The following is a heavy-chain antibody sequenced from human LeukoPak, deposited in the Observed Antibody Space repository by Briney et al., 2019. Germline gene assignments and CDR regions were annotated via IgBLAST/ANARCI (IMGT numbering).Heavy chain of an antibody. CDR2: ISYDGSNK. CDR1: GFTFSSYG. Sequence: GGSLRLSCAASGFTFSSYGMHWVRQAPGKGLEWVAVISYDGSNKNYADSVKGRFTISRDNSKNTLYLQMNSLRAEDTAVYYCAKEAYGDYHPVVDYWGQGTLVTASS. J-gene: IGHJ4*02. D-gene: IGHD4-17*01. V-gene: IGHV3-30*18. CDR3: AKEAYGDYHPVVDY.